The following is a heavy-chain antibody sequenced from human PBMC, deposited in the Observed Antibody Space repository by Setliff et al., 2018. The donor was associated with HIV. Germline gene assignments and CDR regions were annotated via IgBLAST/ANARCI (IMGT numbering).Heavy chain of an antibody. Sequence: SETLSLTCAVSGYSISSGYYWGWIRQPPGKGLEWIGSIYHSGSTYYNPSLKSRVTISVDTSKNQFSLKLSSVTAADTAVYYCAREKQWLERDYFDYWGQGTLVTVSS. CDR3: AREKQWLERDYFDY. CDR1: GYSISSGYY. CDR2: IYHSGST. D-gene: IGHD6-19*01. V-gene: IGHV4-38-2*02. J-gene: IGHJ4*02.